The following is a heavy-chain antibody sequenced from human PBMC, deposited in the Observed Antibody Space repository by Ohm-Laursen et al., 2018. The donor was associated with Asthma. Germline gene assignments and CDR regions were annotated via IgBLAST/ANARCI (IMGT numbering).Heavy chain of an antibody. J-gene: IGHJ4*02. CDR2: ISKDGSNK. CDR1: GFTFSSNA. CDR3: TQYRGMGDY. Sequence: SLRLSCAASGFTFSSNAMHWVRQAPGKGLEWVAVISKDGSNKYYAESVKGRFTISRDNSMNTLYLQMNSLKTEDTGVYYCTQYRGMGDYWGQGTLVTVSS. D-gene: IGHD3-10*01. V-gene: IGHV3-30-3*01.